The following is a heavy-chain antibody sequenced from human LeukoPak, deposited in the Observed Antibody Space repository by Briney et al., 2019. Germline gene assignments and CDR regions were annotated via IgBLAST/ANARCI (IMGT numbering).Heavy chain of an antibody. Sequence: QTGGSLRLSCAASGFTFSSYEMNWVRQAPGKGLEWVSRINSDGSSTSYADSVKGRFTISRDNAKNTLYLQMNSLRAEDTAVYYCARGTWATLYYYYMDVWGKGTTVTVSS. D-gene: IGHD5-24*01. CDR3: ARGTWATLYYYYMDV. V-gene: IGHV3-74*01. CDR2: INSDGSST. J-gene: IGHJ6*03. CDR1: GFTFSSYE.